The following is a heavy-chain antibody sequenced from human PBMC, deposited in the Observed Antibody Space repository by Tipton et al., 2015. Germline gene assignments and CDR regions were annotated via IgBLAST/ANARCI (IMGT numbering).Heavy chain of an antibody. V-gene: IGHV4-61*01. Sequence: GLVKPSETLSLTCTVSGDSVSSGSYYWGWIRQPPGKGLEYIGYIHYSGNSNYNPSLKSRISMSVDTSKNQISLKMTSVTAADTAFYYCARHKDSGTYPMDCWGQGTLVTVSS. CDR2: IHYSGNS. CDR3: ARHKDSGTYPMDC. D-gene: IGHD3-10*01. J-gene: IGHJ4*02. CDR1: GDSVSSGSYY.